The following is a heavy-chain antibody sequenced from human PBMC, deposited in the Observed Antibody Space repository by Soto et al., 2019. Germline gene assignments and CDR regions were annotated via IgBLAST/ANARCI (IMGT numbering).Heavy chain of an antibody. Sequence: GGSLRLSCAASGFTFSSYSMNWVRQAPGKGLEWVSSISSSSSYIYYADSVKGRFTISRDNAKNSLYLQMNSLRAEDTAVYYCARVSKLGYCSGGSCHDAFDIWGQGTMVTVS. CDR3: ARVSKLGYCSGGSCHDAFDI. CDR1: GFTFSSYS. J-gene: IGHJ3*02. D-gene: IGHD2-15*01. V-gene: IGHV3-21*01. CDR2: ISSSSSYI.